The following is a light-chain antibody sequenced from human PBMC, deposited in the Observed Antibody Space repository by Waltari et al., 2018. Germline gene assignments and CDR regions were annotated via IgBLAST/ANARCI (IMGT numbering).Light chain of an antibody. J-gene: IGKJ2*01. V-gene: IGKV2-30*02. CDR1: QSPVQSDGNTY. CDR3: MQGSHWPRT. CDR2: KIS. Sequence: DVVLTQSPLFLPVTLGQPASMSCRSIQSPVQSDGNTYLNWFHQRPGRSPRRLIYKISRRESGVPDRFSGSGSGTDFTLKISRVEAEDVGVYYCMQGSHWPRTFGQGTKLEI.